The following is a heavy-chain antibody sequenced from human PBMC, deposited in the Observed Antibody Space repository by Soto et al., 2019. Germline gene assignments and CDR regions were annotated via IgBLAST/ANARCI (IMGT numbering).Heavy chain of an antibody. D-gene: IGHD1-7*01. Sequence: SETLSLTCAVYGGSFSGYYWSWIRQPPGKGLEWIGEINHSGSTNYNPSLKSRVTISVDTSKNQFSLKLSSVTAADTAVYYCARGTNWNYSFDYWGQGTLVTVSS. CDR1: GGSFSGYY. CDR3: ARGTNWNYSFDY. V-gene: IGHV4-34*01. J-gene: IGHJ4*02. CDR2: INHSGST.